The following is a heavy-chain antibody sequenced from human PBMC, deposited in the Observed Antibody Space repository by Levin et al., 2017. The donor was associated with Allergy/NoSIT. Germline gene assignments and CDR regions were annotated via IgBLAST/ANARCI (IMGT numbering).Heavy chain of an antibody. CDR3: ARGTYDSSGYYSDY. V-gene: IGHV3-11*05. Sequence: GGSLRLSCAASGFTFSDYYMSWIRQAPGKGLEWVSYISSSSSYTNYADSVKGRFTISRDNAKDSLYLQMNSLRAEDTAVYYCARGTYDSSGYYSDYWGQGTLVTVSS. J-gene: IGHJ4*02. D-gene: IGHD3-22*01. CDR2: ISSSSSYT. CDR1: GFTFSDYY.